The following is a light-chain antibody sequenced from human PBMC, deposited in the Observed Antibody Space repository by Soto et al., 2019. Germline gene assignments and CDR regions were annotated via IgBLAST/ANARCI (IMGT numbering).Light chain of an antibody. J-gene: IGKJ2*01. CDR2: WAS. CDR3: QQYYSTPYT. V-gene: IGKV4-1*01. CDR1: QSVLYSSNNKNY. Sequence: DIVMTQSPDSLAVSLGERATINCKSSQSVLYSSNNKNYLAWYQQKPGQPPKLLIYWASTRDSGVPDRFSGSGSGTDFPLTISSLQAEDVAVYYCQQYYSTPYTFVQGTKLEIK.